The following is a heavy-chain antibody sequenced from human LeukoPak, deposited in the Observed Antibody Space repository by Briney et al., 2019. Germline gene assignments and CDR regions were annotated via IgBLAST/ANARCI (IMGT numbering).Heavy chain of an antibody. Sequence: PGGSLRLSCAASGFIFSSYWMHWFRQGPGKGLVWVSRISTDGSSTSYADSVKGRFTISRDNAKNTLYLQMDSLRAEDSAVYYCAKDPVPAASPFDYWGQGTLVTVSS. CDR1: GFIFSSYW. CDR2: ISTDGSST. CDR3: AKDPVPAASPFDY. V-gene: IGHV3-74*01. J-gene: IGHJ4*02. D-gene: IGHD2-2*01.